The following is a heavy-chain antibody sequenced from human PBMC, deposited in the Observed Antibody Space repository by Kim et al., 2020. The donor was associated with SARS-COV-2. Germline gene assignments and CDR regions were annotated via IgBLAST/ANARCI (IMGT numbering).Heavy chain of an antibody. Sequence: SVKVSCKASGGNFSSYAISWVRQAPGQGLEWMGGIIPIFGTANYAQKFQGRVTITADESTSTAYMELSSLRSEDTAVYYCARDHYYYDSSGYYYPYWGQGTLVTVSS. D-gene: IGHD3-22*01. J-gene: IGHJ4*02. CDR3: ARDHYYYDSSGYYYPY. CDR2: IIPIFGTA. CDR1: GGNFSSYA. V-gene: IGHV1-69*13.